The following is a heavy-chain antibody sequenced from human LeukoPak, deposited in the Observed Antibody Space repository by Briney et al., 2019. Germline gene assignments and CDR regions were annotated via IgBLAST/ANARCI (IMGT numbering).Heavy chain of an antibody. V-gene: IGHV4-31*03. CDR3: ARAYCSSTSCYMFAYYMDV. J-gene: IGHJ6*03. D-gene: IGHD2-2*01. CDR2: IYYSGST. CDR1: GGSISSGGYY. Sequence: SETLSLTCTVSGGSISSGGYYWSWIRQHPGKGLEWMGYIYYSGSTYYNPSLKSRVTISVDTSKNQFSLKLSSVTAADTAVYYCARAYCSSTSCYMFAYYMDVWGKGTTVTVSS.